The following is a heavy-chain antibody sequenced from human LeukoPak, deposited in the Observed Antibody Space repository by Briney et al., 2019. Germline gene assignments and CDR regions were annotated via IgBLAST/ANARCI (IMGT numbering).Heavy chain of an antibody. CDR1: GFTFSSYE. V-gene: IGHV3-48*03. Sequence: QPGGSLRLSCAASGFTFSSYEMNWVRQAPGKGLEWVSYISSSGSTIYYADSVKGRFTISRDNAKNSLYLQMNSLRAEDTAVYYCARGRALIDAFDIWGQGTMVTVSS. CDR2: ISSSGSTI. J-gene: IGHJ3*02. D-gene: IGHD3-10*01. CDR3: ARGRALIDAFDI.